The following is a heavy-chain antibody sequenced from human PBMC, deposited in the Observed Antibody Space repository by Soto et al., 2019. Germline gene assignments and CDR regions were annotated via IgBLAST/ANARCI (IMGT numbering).Heavy chain of an antibody. V-gene: IGHV4-39*01. CDR3: ARLWIQLWLQDY. Sequence: PSETLSLTCTVSGGSISSSSYYWGWIRQPPGKGLEWIGSIYYSGSTYYNPSLKSRVTISVDTSKNQFSLKLSSVTAADTAVYYCARLWIQLWLQDYWGQGTLVTVSS. CDR1: GGSISSSSYY. D-gene: IGHD5-18*01. CDR2: IYYSGST. J-gene: IGHJ4*02.